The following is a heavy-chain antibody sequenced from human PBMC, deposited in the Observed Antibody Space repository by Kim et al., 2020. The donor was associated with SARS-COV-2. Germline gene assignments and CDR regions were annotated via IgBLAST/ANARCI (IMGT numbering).Heavy chain of an antibody. D-gene: IGHD3-16*01. CDR3: ARDRFGSVVRGVDY. CDR2: ISYDGRNE. Sequence: GGSLRLSCADSGFTFRTYARHWVRQAPGKGLEWVAVISYDGRNEYYADSVKGRFTISRDNSKNTLYLQMNSLRAEDTAMYHCARDRFGSVVRGVDYWGQGTLVTVSS. CDR1: GFTFRTYA. V-gene: IGHV3-30*04. J-gene: IGHJ4*02.